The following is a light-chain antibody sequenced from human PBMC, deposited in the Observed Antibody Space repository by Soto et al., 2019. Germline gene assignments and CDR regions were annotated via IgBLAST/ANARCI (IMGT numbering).Light chain of an antibody. V-gene: IGKV3-15*01. J-gene: IGKJ1*01. Sequence: RVMTQSPVTLSVSPGDRATLSCRASQPVNNNLAWYQHKPGQAPRLLIYGASTRATGIPARFSGSGSGTEFTLTISSLQSEDFAVYYCQQYNNWPRTFGQGTKVDIK. CDR3: QQYNNWPRT. CDR1: QPVNNN. CDR2: GAS.